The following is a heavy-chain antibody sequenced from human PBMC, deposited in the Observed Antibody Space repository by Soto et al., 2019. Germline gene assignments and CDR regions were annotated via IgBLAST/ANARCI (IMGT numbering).Heavy chain of an antibody. V-gene: IGHV4-31*03. D-gene: IGHD3-9*01. J-gene: IGHJ5*02. CDR3: ARTGFYGIFNWFDP. CDR2: IYYSGST. CDR1: GGSISSGGYY. Sequence: PSETLSLTCTVSGGSISSGGYYWSWIRQHPGKGLEWIGYIYYSGSTYYNPSLKSRVTISVDTSKNQFSLKLSSVTAADTAVYYCARTGFYGIFNWFDPWGQGTLVTVSS.